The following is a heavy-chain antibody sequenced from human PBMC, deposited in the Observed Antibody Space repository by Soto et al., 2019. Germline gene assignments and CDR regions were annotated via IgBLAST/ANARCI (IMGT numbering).Heavy chain of an antibody. CDR1: GFTFSSYE. Sequence: LRLSCAASGFTFSSYEMNWVRQAPGKGLEWVSYISSSGSTIYYADSVKGRFTISRDNAKNSLYLQMNSLRAEDTAVYYCAREGYYNAFDIWGQGTMVTVSS. CDR3: AREGYYNAFDI. D-gene: IGHD2-21*01. CDR2: ISSSGSTI. V-gene: IGHV3-48*03. J-gene: IGHJ3*02.